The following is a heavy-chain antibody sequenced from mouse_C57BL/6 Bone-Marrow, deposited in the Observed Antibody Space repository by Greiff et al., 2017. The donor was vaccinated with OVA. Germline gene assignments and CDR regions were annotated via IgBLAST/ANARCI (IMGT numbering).Heavy chain of an antibody. CDR2: IYPGNSDT. D-gene: IGHD1-1*01. CDR3: TRTYYGSYYFDY. CDR1: GYTFTSYW. Sequence: VQLQQSGTVLARPGASVKMSCKTSGYTFTSYWMHWVKQRPGQGLEWIGAIYPGNSDTSYNQKFKGKAKLTAVTSASTAYMELSSLTNEDSAVYYCTRTYYGSYYFDYWGKGTTLTVSS. V-gene: IGHV1-5*01. J-gene: IGHJ2*01.